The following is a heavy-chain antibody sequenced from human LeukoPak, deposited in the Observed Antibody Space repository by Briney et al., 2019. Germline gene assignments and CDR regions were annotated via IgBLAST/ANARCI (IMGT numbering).Heavy chain of an antibody. V-gene: IGHV1-69*04. CDR3: ARVIRFGESFYFDY. CDR1: GGTFSSYA. CDR2: IIPILGIA. Sequence: ASVKVSCKASGGTFSSYAISWVRQAPGQGLEWMGRIIPILGIANYAQKFQGRVTITADKSTSTAYMELSSLRSEDTAVYYCARVIRFGESFYFDYWGQGTLVTVSS. J-gene: IGHJ4*02. D-gene: IGHD3-10*01.